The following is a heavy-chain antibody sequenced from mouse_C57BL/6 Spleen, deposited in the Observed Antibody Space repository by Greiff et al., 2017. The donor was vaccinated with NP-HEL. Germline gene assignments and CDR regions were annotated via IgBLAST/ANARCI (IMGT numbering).Heavy chain of an antibody. D-gene: IGHD4-1*01. Sequence: VQLQQPGAELVKPGASVKLSCKASGYTFTSYWMHWVKQRPGRGLEWIGRIYPNSGGTKYNEKFKGKATLTVDKPSSTAYMQRSSRTSEDSAVYYCARGVTGGYFDVWGTGTTVTVSS. V-gene: IGHV1-72*01. J-gene: IGHJ1*03. CDR3: ARGVTGGYFDV. CDR1: GYTFTSYW. CDR2: IYPNSGGT.